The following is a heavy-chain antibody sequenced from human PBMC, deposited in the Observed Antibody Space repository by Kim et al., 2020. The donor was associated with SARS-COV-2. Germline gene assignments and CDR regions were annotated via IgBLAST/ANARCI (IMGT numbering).Heavy chain of an antibody. CDR1: GCSISSGCYY. D-gene: IGHD1-7*01. J-gene: IGHJ6*02. V-gene: IGHV4-31*03. CDR2: IYYSGST. Sequence: SETLSLTCTVSGCSISSGCYYWSWIRQHPGKGLEWIGYIYYSGSTDYNPSLKSRVTISVDTSKNQLSLKTSSVTAADTAVYCCARDPLKNSVSLGYFYNYGIDLGGQETAVTV. CDR3: ARDPLKNSVSLGYFYNYGIDL.